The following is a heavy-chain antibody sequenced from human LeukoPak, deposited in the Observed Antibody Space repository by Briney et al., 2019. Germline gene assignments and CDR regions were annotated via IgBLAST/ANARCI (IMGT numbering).Heavy chain of an antibody. CDR2: IYYSGST. V-gene: IGHV4-39*01. CDR1: GGSISSSSYY. Sequence: KSSETLSLTCTVSGGSISSSSYYWGWIRQPPGKGLEWIGSIYYSGSTYYNPSLKSRVTISVDTSKNQFSLKLSSVTAADTAVYYCAGLLDARAAFDIWGQGTMVTVSS. D-gene: IGHD1-1*01. J-gene: IGHJ3*02. CDR3: AGLLDARAAFDI.